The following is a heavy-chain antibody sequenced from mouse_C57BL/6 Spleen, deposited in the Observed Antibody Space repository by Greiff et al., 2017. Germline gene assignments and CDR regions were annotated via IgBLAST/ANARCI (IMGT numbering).Heavy chain of an antibody. CDR2: INPGSGGT. J-gene: IGHJ4*01. V-gene: IGHV1-54*01. CDR1: GYAFTNYL. D-gene: IGHD1-1*01. CDR3: ARSGATVVATTGDY. Sequence: QVQLQQSGAELVRPGTSVKVSCKASGYAFTNYLIEWVKQRPGQGLEWIGVINPGSGGTNYNEKFKGKATLTADKSSSTAYMQLSSLTSEDSAVYFCARSGATVVATTGDYWGQGTSVTVSS.